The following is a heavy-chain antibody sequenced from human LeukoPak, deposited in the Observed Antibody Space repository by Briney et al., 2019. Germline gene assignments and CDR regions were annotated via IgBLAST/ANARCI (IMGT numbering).Heavy chain of an antibody. CDR2: INHSGST. V-gene: IGHV4-34*01. CDR3: ARAGTNLGDYDY. J-gene: IGHJ4*02. D-gene: IGHD4-17*01. Sequence: SETLSLTCGVYGGSFSDYYWSWIRQPPGKGLEWIGEINHSGSTYYNPSLKSRVTTSADTSKNEFSLKLSSVTAADTAVYYCARAGTNLGDYDYWGQGTLVTVSS. CDR1: GGSFSDYY.